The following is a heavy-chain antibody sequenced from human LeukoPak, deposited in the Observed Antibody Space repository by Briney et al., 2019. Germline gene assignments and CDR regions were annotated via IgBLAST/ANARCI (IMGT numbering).Heavy chain of an antibody. Sequence: PGGSLRLSCADSGFTFSGYWVSWVRAAPGEGLGGVVNIKQEGSEKYYVDSVKGRFTISRYNAKNSMYLQMNSRRAEDTAMYYCARDRSNTAMVTRYYYYYMYVWGKGATVTVSS. CDR1: GFTFSGYW. CDR3: ARDRSNTAMVTRYYYYYMYV. D-gene: IGHD5-18*01. J-gene: IGHJ6*03. CDR2: IKQEGSEK. V-gene: IGHV3-7*01.